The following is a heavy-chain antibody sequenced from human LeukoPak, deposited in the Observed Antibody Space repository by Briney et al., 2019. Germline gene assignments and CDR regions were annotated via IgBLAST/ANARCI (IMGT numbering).Heavy chain of an antibody. CDR1: RGSISSSSYF. CDR3: ARHTAVGGSHLDS. J-gene: IGHJ4*02. CDR2: IYYSGST. V-gene: IGHV4-39*01. D-gene: IGHD1-26*01. Sequence: PSETLSLTCTVSRGSISSSSYFWDWIRQPPGQGLEWIGSIYYSGSTYYNPSLKTRVTISVDTSKNQFSLKLTSVTAADTAVYYCARHTAVGGSHLDSWGQGALVTVSS.